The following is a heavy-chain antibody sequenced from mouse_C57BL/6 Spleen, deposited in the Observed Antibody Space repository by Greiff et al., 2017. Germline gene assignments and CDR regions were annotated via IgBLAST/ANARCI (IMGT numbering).Heavy chain of an antibody. CDR1: GYTFTSYW. Sequence: QQSCKASGYTFTSYWMHWVKQRPGRGLEWIGRIDPNSGGTKYNEKFKSKATLTVDKPSSTAYMQLSSLTSEDSAVYYCARGYYYGSSPYYFDYWGQGTTLTVSS. J-gene: IGHJ2*01. V-gene: IGHV1-72*01. D-gene: IGHD1-1*01. CDR3: ARGYYYGSSPYYFDY. CDR2: IDPNSGGT.